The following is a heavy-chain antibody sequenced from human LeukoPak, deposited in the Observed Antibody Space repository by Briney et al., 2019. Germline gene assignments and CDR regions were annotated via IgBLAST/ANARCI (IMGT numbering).Heavy chain of an antibody. D-gene: IGHD6-13*01. V-gene: IGHV1-2*04. Sequence: ASVKVSCKASGYTFTGYYMHWVRQAPGQGLEWMGWINPNSGGTNYAQKFQGWVTMTRDTSISTAYMELSRLRSDDTAVYYCARGQGSSSWYYYYGMDVWGQGTTVTVSS. CDR1: GYTFTGYY. CDR2: INPNSGGT. J-gene: IGHJ6*02. CDR3: ARGQGSSSWYYYYGMDV.